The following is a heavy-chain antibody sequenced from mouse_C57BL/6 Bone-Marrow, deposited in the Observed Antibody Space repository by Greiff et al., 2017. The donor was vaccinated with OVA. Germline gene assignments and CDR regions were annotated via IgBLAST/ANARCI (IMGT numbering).Heavy chain of an antibody. CDR1: GYTFTSSW. V-gene: IGHV1-64*01. Sequence: QVQLQQPGAELVKPGASVKLSCKASGYTFTSSWMHWVKQRPGQGLEWIGMIHPNSGSTNYNEKFKSKATLTVDKSSSTDYMKLSSLTAEDSAVYYCARQLAWFAYWGQGTLVTVSA. CDR3: ARQLAWFAY. D-gene: IGHD4-1*02. J-gene: IGHJ3*01. CDR2: IHPNSGST.